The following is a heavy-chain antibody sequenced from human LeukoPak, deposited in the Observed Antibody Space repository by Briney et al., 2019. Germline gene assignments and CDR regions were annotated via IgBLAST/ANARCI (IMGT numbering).Heavy chain of an antibody. Sequence: GGSLPLSCAASGFTFRSYSMNWVRPAAGKGLEWVSSINSSSSYIYYADSVKGRFTISRDNAKNSLYLQMNSLRAEDTAVYYCAGAPIEAGTGGDFDYWGQGTLVTVSS. CDR3: AGAPIEAGTGGDFDY. CDR1: GFTFRSYS. V-gene: IGHV3-21*01. CDR2: INSSSSYI. D-gene: IGHD6-19*01. J-gene: IGHJ4*02.